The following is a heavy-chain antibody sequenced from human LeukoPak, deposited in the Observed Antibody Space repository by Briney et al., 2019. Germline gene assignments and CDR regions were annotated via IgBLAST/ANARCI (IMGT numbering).Heavy chain of an antibody. CDR1: GGSINTYC. Sequence: SETLSLTCTVSGGSINTYCWSWIRQPAGKGLEWIGRIYSSGRTNYNPSLKSRVTMSVDTSKNQFSLKLSSVTAADTAVYYCARSRYCSSTRCDPDYYYMDVWGKGTTVTVSS. V-gene: IGHV4-4*07. D-gene: IGHD2-2*01. CDR2: IYSSGRT. J-gene: IGHJ6*03. CDR3: ARSRYCSSTRCDPDYYYMDV.